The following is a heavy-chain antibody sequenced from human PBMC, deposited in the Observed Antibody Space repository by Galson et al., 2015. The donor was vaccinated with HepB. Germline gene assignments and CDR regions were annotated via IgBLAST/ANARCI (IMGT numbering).Heavy chain of an antibody. J-gene: IGHJ4*02. CDR3: AKIRRLGPAWGQNYFDY. CDR2: ISYDGSNK. V-gene: IGHV3-30*18. CDR1: GFTFSSYG. D-gene: IGHD3-16*01. Sequence: SLRLSCAASGFTFSSYGMHWVRQAPGKGLEWVAVISYDGSNKYYADSVKGRFTISRDNSKNTLYLQMNSLRAEDTAVYYCAKIRRLGPAWGQNYFDYWGQGTLVTVSS.